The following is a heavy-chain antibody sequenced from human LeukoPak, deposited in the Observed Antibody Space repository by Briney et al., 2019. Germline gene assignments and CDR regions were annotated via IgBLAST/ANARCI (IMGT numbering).Heavy chain of an antibody. CDR2: ISGSGGST. CDR1: GFTFSSYA. Sequence: GGSLRLSCAASGFTFSSYAMSWVRQAPGKGLEWVSAISGSGGSTYYADSVKGRFTISRDNSKNTLYLQMNSLRAEDTAVYYCAKASEYYYDSSGYFDYWGQGTLVTVSS. CDR3: AKASEYYYDSSGYFDY. D-gene: IGHD3-22*01. V-gene: IGHV3-23*01. J-gene: IGHJ4*02.